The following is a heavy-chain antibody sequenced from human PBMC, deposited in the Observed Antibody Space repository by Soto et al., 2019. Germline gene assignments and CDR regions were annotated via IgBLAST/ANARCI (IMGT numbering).Heavy chain of an antibody. J-gene: IGHJ4*02. D-gene: IGHD3-22*01. CDR1: GYTFTSYG. CDR3: ASSHQGDSSTYYFDY. CDR2: ISAYNGNP. V-gene: IGHV1-18*01. Sequence: QVQLVQSGAEVKKPGASVKVSCKASGYTFTSYGISWVRQAPGQGLEWMGWISAYNGNPNYAQKLQGRVTMTTDTSTSTAYMELRSLRSDDTAVYYCASSHQGDSSTYYFDYWGQGTLVTVSS.